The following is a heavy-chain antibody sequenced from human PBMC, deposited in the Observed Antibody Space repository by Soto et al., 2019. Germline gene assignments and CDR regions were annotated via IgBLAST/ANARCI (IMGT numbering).Heavy chain of an antibody. CDR2: INHSGST. D-gene: IGHD3-3*01. CDR1: GGSFSGYY. CDR3: ARGLIAIFGVADYYYMDV. J-gene: IGHJ6*03. V-gene: IGHV4-34*01. Sequence: SETLSLTCAVYGGSFSGYYWRWIRQPPGKGLEWIGEINHSGSTNYNPSLKSRVTISVDTSKNQFSLKLSSVTAADTAVYYCARGLIAIFGVADYYYMDVWVKGTTVPVSS.